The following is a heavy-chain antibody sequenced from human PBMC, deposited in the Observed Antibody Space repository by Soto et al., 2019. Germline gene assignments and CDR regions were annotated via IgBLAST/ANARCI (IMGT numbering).Heavy chain of an antibody. CDR1: GGTFSGYA. CDR2: IMPIFGTA. CDR3: ARRFRLAGDAFDI. J-gene: IGHJ3*02. Sequence: QVQLVQSGGEVKKPGSSVKVSCKASGGTFSGYAISWVRQAPGQGLEWMGGIMPIFGTANYAEKFQGRVTIPADESARPAYVELSSMRSGNTAVYYCARRFRLAGDAFDIWGQGTMVTVSS. V-gene: IGHV1-69*01. D-gene: IGHD3-10*01.